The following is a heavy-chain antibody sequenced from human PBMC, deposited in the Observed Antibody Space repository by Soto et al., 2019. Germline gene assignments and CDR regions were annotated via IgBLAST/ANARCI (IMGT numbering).Heavy chain of an antibody. Sequence: EVQLLESGGGLVQPGGSLRLSCAASGFTLSSYAMTWVRQAPGKGLEWVSAISASGGSTYYADYVKGRFTISRESSKNTLYLQMHRLRAEDTALYYCAKCPPTATTLGWFDPWGQGTLVTVSS. CDR2: ISASGGST. CDR3: AKCPPTATTLGWFDP. J-gene: IGHJ5*02. CDR1: GFTLSSYA. D-gene: IGHD1-1*01. V-gene: IGHV3-23*01.